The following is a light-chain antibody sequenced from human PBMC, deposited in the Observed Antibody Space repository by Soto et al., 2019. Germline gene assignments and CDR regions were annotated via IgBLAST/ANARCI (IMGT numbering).Light chain of an antibody. V-gene: IGKV3-20*01. CDR1: QSISSN. CDR3: QQYGSSPIT. CDR2: AAS. Sequence: EIVITHSSATLSCSAVESATLSCRASQSISSNLAWYQQKPGQAPRLLIYAASSRATGIPDRFSGSGSGTDFTLTISRLEPEDFAVYYCQQYGSSPITFGQGTRLEI. J-gene: IGKJ5*01.